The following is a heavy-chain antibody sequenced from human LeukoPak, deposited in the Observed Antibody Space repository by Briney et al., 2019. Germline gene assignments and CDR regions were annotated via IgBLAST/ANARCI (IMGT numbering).Heavy chain of an antibody. CDR2: MSNDGGNE. Sequence: GSLILSCTASGFTFSSYGMHWFRQAPGKGLEWVAVMSNDGGNEYYVDSVKGRFTISRDNSENTLYLQMNSLRPEDTAVYYCAKRPSNGWYFADYWGQGTLVTVSS. J-gene: IGHJ4*02. CDR3: AKRPSNGWYFADY. V-gene: IGHV3-30*18. D-gene: IGHD6-19*01. CDR1: GFTFSSYG.